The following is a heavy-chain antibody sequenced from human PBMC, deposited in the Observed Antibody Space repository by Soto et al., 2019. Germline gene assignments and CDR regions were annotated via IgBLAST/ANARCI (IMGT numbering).Heavy chain of an antibody. V-gene: IGHV4-39*01. CDR1: GGSISSSSYY. Sequence: QLQLQESGPGLVKPSETLSLTCTVSGGSISSSSYYWGWIRQPPGKGLEWIGSIYYSGSTYYNPSLKSRVTISVDTSKNQFSLKLSSVTAADTAVYYCASLPRYCSGGSCYRNDYWGQGTLVTVSS. D-gene: IGHD2-15*01. J-gene: IGHJ4*02. CDR2: IYYSGST. CDR3: ASLPRYCSGGSCYRNDY.